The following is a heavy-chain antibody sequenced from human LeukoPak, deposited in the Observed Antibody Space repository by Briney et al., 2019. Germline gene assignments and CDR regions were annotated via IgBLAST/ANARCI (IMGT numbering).Heavy chain of an antibody. CDR3: TRESGSYHGNDY. D-gene: IGHD1-26*01. CDR2: INPNNGAT. J-gene: IGHJ4*02. CDR1: GYTFTGYY. V-gene: IGHV1-2*06. Sequence: GASVTVSCKASGYTFTGYYMHWVRQAPGQGLEWVGRINPNNGATNYAQKLQGRVTITGDTSISTAYMELSSLRSDDTAVYYCTRESGSYHGNDYWGQGTLVTVSS.